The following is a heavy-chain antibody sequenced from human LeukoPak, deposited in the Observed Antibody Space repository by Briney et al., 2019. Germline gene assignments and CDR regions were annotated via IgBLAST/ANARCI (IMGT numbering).Heavy chain of an antibody. CDR1: GYTFTSYG. CDR3: ARASSILGYCTSSNCNGAFDL. D-gene: IGHD2-2*01. CDR2: ISAYNGNT. J-gene: IGHJ3*01. Sequence: ASVKVSCKASGYTFTSYGISWVRQAPGQGLEWMGWISAYNGNTNYAQELQGRVTMTTDTSTSTAYMELRSLRSDDTAVYYCARASSILGYCTSSNCNGAFDLWGQGTMVTVAS. V-gene: IGHV1-18*01.